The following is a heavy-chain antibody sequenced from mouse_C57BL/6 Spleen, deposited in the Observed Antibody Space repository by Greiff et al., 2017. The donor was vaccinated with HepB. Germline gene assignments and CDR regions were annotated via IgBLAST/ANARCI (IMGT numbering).Heavy chain of an antibody. CDR1: GYAFTNYL. Sequence: QVHVKQSGAELVRPGTSVKVSCKASGYAFTNYLIAWVKQRPGQGLEWIGVINPGSGGTNYNEKFQGKATLTADKSSSTAYLQLSSLTSEDSAVYVCARSYYSNYVFAYWGQGTLVTVSA. V-gene: IGHV1-54*01. CDR3: ARSYYSNYVFAY. CDR2: INPGSGGT. J-gene: IGHJ3*01. D-gene: IGHD2-5*01.